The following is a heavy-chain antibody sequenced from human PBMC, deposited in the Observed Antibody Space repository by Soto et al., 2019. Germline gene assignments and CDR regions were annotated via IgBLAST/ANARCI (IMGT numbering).Heavy chain of an antibody. CDR1: GFIFTTYA. J-gene: IGHJ4*02. Sequence: QVHLVESGGGVVQPGRSLRLSCAASGFIFTTYAMHWFRRAPGKGLEWVAVISYDGNHEYYADSVRGRFTISRDNSKNTLYLQMDSLRADDTALYYCARSSVAGTWGYYFDYWGQGALVTVSS. V-gene: IGHV3-30-3*01. CDR3: ARSSVAGTWGYYFDY. D-gene: IGHD6-19*01. CDR2: ISYDGNHE.